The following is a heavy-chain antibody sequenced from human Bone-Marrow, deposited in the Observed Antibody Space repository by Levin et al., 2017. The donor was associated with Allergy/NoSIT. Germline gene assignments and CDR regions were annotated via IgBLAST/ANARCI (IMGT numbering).Heavy chain of an antibody. CDR2: INHSGST. Sequence: SETLSLTCAVYGGSFSGYYWSWIRQPPGKGLEWIGEINHSGSTNYNPSLKSRVTISVDTSKNQFSLKLSSVTAADTAVYYCARGRGLLWFGELSGDGEARDYWGQGTLVTVSS. D-gene: IGHD3-10*01. V-gene: IGHV4-34*01. J-gene: IGHJ4*02. CDR1: GGSFSGYY. CDR3: ARGRGLLWFGELSGDGEARDY.